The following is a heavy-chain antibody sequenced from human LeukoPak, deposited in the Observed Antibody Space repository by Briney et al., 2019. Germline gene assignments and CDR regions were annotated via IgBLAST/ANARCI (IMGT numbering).Heavy chain of an antibody. Sequence: PSETLSLTCTVSGDSLSSHYWSWIRQPPGKGLEWIGYIYYSGSTTYNPSLTSRVTMSVDMSKNQFSLKLSSVTAADTAIYYCASVRYCSGGSCYSSFDYWGQGALVTVSS. V-gene: IGHV4-59*11. J-gene: IGHJ4*02. CDR2: IYYSGST. CDR1: GDSLSSHY. CDR3: ASVRYCSGGSCYSSFDY. D-gene: IGHD2-15*01.